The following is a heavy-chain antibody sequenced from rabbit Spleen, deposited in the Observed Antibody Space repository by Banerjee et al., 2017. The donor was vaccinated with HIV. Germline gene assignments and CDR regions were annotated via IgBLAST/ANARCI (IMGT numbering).Heavy chain of an antibody. CDR2: IAGSSSGFT. D-gene: IGHD4-2*01. CDR1: GFSFSNNDY. V-gene: IGHV1S40*01. Sequence: QSLEESGGGLVKPGASLTLTCTASGFSFSNNDYMCWVRQAPGKGLEWIGCIAGSSSGFTAYAPCANCRSSSSKTTSPTATLQTTSLTVSDSATNFCAWDACSDLSSDGMDLWGQGTLVTVS. J-gene: IGHJ3*01. CDR3: AWDACSDLSSDGMDL.